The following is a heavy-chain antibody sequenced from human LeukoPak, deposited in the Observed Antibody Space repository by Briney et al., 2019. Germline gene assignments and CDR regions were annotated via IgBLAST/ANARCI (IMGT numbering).Heavy chain of an antibody. Sequence: ASVKVSCKASGYTFTSYAMNWVRQAPGQGLEWMGWINTNTGNPTYAQGFTGRFVFSLDTSVSTAYLQISSLKAEDTAVYYCARLAYYYDSSGYYYGYYFDYWGQGTLVTVSS. CDR2: INTNTGNP. CDR1: GYTFTSYA. V-gene: IGHV7-4-1*02. J-gene: IGHJ4*02. D-gene: IGHD3-22*01. CDR3: ARLAYYYDSSGYYYGYYFDY.